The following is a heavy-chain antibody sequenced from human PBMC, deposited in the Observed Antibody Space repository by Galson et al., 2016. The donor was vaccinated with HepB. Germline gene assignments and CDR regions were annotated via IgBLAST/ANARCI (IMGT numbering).Heavy chain of an antibody. V-gene: IGHV3-33*01. CDR2: IWYDGSNK. CDR3: ARDSRTPESGWSVRHFDY. Sequence: SLRLSCAASGFTFSSYAMHWVRQAPGKGLEWVAVIWYDGSNKYYGDSVEGRFTISRDNSKNTLYLQMNSLSPEDTAVYYCARDSRTPESGWSVRHFDYWGQGTLVTVSS. J-gene: IGHJ4*02. D-gene: IGHD6-19*01. CDR1: GFTFSSYA.